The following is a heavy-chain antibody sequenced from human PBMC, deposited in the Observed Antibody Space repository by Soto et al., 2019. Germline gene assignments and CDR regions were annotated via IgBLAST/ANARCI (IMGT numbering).Heavy chain of an antibody. V-gene: IGHV1-46*01. D-gene: IGHD3-22*01. CDR3: ARDRAARYDSSGYYYFDY. CDR2: INPSGGRT. Sequence: QVQLVQSGAEVKKPGASVKVSCKASGYTFTSYYMHWVRQAPGQGLEWMGIINPSGGRTSYAQKSQGRVTMTRDTSTSTVYMELSSLRSEDTAVYYCARDRAARYDSSGYYYFDYWGQGTLVTVSS. CDR1: GYTFTSYY. J-gene: IGHJ4*02.